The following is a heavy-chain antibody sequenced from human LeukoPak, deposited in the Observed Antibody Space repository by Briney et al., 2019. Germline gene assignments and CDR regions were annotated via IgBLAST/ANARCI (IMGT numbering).Heavy chain of an antibody. CDR3: AKHFCTGLDCSLFDS. D-gene: IGHD3/OR15-3a*01. V-gene: IGHV3-23*01. J-gene: IGHJ4*02. CDR2: ISGSGGST. Sequence: GGSLRLSCAASGFTFSSYAMSWVRQAPGKGLEWVSAISGSGGSTYYADSVKGRFIISRDNSKNTLSLQLNSLRPEGTALYYCAKHFCTGLDCSLFDSWGQGTLVTVSS. CDR1: GFTFSSYA.